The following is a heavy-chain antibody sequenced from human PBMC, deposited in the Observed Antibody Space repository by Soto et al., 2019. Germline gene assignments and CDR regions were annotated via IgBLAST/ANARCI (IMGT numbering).Heavy chain of an antibody. CDR3: ARTVGAPYYSDF. J-gene: IGHJ4*02. Sequence: SETLSLTCTVSGDSMTKYYWSWIRQPAGKGLEWIGRVYTSGSTNYNPSLKSRVTMSIDTSNNHFSLTLKSVTAADTAVYYCARTVGAPYYSDFWSQGPLMTVYS. D-gene: IGHD1-26*01. V-gene: IGHV4-4*07. CDR1: GDSMTKYY. CDR2: VYTSGST.